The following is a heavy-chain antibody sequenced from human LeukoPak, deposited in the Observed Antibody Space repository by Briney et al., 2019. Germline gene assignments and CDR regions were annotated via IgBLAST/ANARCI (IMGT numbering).Heavy chain of an antibody. J-gene: IGHJ5*02. Sequence: GGSLRLSCAASGFTFSSYGMSWVRQAPGKGLEWVSAISGSGGSTYYADSVKGRFTISRDNSKNTLYLQMNSLRAEDTAVYYCARARTTIEMATIAHWGQGTLVTVSS. CDR1: GFTFSSYG. CDR2: ISGSGGST. CDR3: ARARTTIEMATIAH. V-gene: IGHV3-23*01. D-gene: IGHD5-24*01.